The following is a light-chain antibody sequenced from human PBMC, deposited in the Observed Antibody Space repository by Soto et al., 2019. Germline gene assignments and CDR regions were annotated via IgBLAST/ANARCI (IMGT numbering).Light chain of an antibody. CDR2: LGS. CDR1: QSLLHSNGYNY. J-gene: IGKJ3*01. V-gene: IGKV2-28*01. Sequence: DIVMTQSPLSLPVPPGERASVSCVSSQSLLHSNGYNYLECYLQKQGHSPQLLIYLGSTRASAVPDRFRGSGSGTDFTLRINTVEAEDVGVYYCMQGVERPLTFGRGTKVD. CDR3: MQGVERPLT.